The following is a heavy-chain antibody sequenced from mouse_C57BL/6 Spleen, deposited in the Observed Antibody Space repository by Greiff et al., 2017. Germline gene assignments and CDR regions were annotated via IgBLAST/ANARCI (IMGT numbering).Heavy chain of an antibody. CDR2: INPYNGDT. CDR1: GYSFTGYF. D-gene: IGHD2-3*01. Sequence: VQLQQSGPELVKPGDSVKISCKASGYSFTGYFMNWVMQSHGKSLEWIGRINPYNGDTFYNQKFKGKATLTVDKSSSTAHMELRSLTSEDSAVYDCATYDQDGAWFAYWGQGTLVTVSA. CDR3: ATYDQDGAWFAY. V-gene: IGHV1-20*01. J-gene: IGHJ3*01.